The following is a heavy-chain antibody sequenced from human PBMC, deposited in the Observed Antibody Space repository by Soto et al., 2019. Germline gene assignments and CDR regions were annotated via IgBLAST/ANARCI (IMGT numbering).Heavy chain of an antibody. CDR1: GCTFSSYA. V-gene: IGHV3-23*01. D-gene: IGHD6-25*01. CDR3: ANTARRSAAAGKDHFEN. CDR2: MRGNGDKI. Sequence: GGSLRLPCAASGCTFSSYAMSWVRLAPGKGLEWVAGMRGNGDKIYYADSVRGRFTIPRDSSNNTLYHQMSSLRGGMTAIYSWANTARRSAAAGKDHFENWGQGTQVTFSS. J-gene: IGHJ4*02.